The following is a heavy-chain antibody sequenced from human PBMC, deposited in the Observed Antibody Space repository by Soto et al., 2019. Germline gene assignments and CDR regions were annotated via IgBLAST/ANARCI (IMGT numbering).Heavy chain of an antibody. J-gene: IGHJ2*01. Sequence: VAVIWYDGSNKYYADSVKGRFTISRDNSKNTLYLQMNSLRAEDTAVYYCARIDHNLHWYFDLWGRGTLVTVSS. CDR2: IWYDGSNK. D-gene: IGHD1-1*01. V-gene: IGHV3-33*01. CDR3: ARIDHNLHWYFDL.